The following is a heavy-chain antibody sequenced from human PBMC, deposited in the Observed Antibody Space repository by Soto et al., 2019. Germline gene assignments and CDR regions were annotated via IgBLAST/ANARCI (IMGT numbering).Heavy chain of an antibody. CDR1: GFTFSSYA. Sequence: GGSLRLSCSASGFTFSSYAMHWVRQAPGKGLEYVSAISSNGGSTYYADSVKGRFTISRDNSKNTLYLQMSSLRAEDTAVYYCVKGYCSSTSCYGGFDPWGQGTLVTVSS. CDR2: ISSNGGST. D-gene: IGHD2-2*01. J-gene: IGHJ5*02. V-gene: IGHV3-64D*08. CDR3: VKGYCSSTSCYGGFDP.